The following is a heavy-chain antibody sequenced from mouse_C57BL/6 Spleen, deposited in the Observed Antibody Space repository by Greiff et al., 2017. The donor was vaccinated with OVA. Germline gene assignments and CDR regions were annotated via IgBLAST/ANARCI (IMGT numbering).Heavy chain of an antibody. D-gene: IGHD1-1*01. V-gene: IGHV6-3*01. CDR2: IRLKSDNYAT. Sequence: EVKLMESGGGLVQPGGSMKLSCVASGFTFSNYWMNWVRQSPEKGLEWVAQIRLKSDNYATHYAESVKGRFTISRDDSKSSVYLQMNNLRAEDTGIYYCTAPITTVVAGDYWGQGTTLTVSS. CDR3: TAPITTVVAGDY. CDR1: GFTFSNYW. J-gene: IGHJ2*01.